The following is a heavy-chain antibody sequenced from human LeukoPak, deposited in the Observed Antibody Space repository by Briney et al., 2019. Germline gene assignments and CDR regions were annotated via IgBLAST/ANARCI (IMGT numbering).Heavy chain of an antibody. D-gene: IGHD3-16*02. CDR3: VRDPRSFHF. CDR1: GFTFGSHW. Sequence: GGSLRLSCAASGFTFGSHWMSWVRQAPGKGLEWVADINQDGSDKHYVDSVKGRFTISRDNAESSLYLQVNSLRAGDTAVYYCVRDPRSFHFWGQGTLVTVSS. CDR2: INQDGSDK. J-gene: IGHJ1*01. V-gene: IGHV3-7*01.